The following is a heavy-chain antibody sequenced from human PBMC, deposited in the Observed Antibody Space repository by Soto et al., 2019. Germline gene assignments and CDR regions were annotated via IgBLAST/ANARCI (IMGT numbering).Heavy chain of an antibody. CDR2: IIPIFGTA. Sequence: QVQLVQSGAEVKKPGSSVKVSCKASGGTFSSHAISWVRQAPGQGLEWMGGIIPIFGTANYAQKFQGRVTITADESTSTAYMELSSLRSEYTAVYYCARTPGGLYYYYYGMDVSGQGTTVTVSS. CDR1: GGTFSSHA. J-gene: IGHJ6*02. D-gene: IGHD2-21*01. V-gene: IGHV1-69*12. CDR3: ARTPGGLYYYYYGMDV.